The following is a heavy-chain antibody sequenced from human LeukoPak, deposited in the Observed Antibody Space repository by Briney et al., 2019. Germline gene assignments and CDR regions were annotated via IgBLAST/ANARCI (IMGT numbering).Heavy chain of an antibody. D-gene: IGHD3-22*01. Sequence: GASVEVSCKASGYTFTGYYMHWVRQAPGQGLEWMGWINPNSGGTNYAQKFQGRVTMTRDTSISTAYMELSRLRSDDTAVYYCARGETMDYYDSSGYYFFDYWGQGTLVTVSS. CDR3: ARGETMDYYDSSGYYFFDY. J-gene: IGHJ4*02. CDR1: GYTFTGYY. CDR2: INPNSGGT. V-gene: IGHV1-2*02.